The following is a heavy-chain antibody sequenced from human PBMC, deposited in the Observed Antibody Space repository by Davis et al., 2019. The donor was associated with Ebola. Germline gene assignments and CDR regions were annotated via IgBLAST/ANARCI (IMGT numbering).Heavy chain of an antibody. Sequence: GGSLRLSCAASGFTFSSYAMSWVRQAPGTGPEWVSLISGSGGTTYYAVSVKGRFTISRDNSKNTLYLQMNSLRAEDTAVYYCANQPRYYDSSGSYPYWGQGTLVTVSS. J-gene: IGHJ4*02. CDR1: GFTFSSYA. V-gene: IGHV3-23*01. CDR3: ANQPRYYDSSGSYPY. D-gene: IGHD3-22*01. CDR2: ISGSGGTT.